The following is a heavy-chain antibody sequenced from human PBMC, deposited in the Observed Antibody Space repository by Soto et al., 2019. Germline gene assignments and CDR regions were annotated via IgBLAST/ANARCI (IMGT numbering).Heavy chain of an antibody. D-gene: IGHD1-20*01. J-gene: IGHJ4*02. CDR2: VSFDGSNK. Sequence: QVQLVESGGGVVQPGRSLRLSCVASGFTFSTHAMHWVRQAPGKGLECVAIVSFDGSNKYYADSVKGRFTISRDNSKNTLYLQMSGLTPEDTAVYYCARDQTGITTTGGGRIDHWGQGTLVTVSS. CDR3: ARDQTGITTTGGGRIDH. CDR1: GFTFSTHA. V-gene: IGHV3-30-3*01.